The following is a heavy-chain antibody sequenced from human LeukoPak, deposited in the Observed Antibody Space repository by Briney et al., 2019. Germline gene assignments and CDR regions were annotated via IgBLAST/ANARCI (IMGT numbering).Heavy chain of an antibody. CDR2: INQDESEK. J-gene: IGHJ4*02. V-gene: IGHV3-7*01. D-gene: IGHD2-2*01. CDR3: VRIAVEV. Sequence: GGSLRLSCAASGFTFTRYWMSWVRQAPGKGLEWVASINQDESEKYYVDSMKGRFTISRDNADNSLYLQMNSLRPEDTAVYYCVRIAVEVWGQGTLVTVSS. CDR1: GFTFTRYW.